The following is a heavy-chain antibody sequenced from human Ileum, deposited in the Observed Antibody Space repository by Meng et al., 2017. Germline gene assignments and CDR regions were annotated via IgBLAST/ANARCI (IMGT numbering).Heavy chain of an antibody. V-gene: IGHV3-23*01. D-gene: IGHD3-22*01. CDR2: ACGGST. CDR1: GFTFRSYS. J-gene: IGHJ4*02. Sequence: GESLKISCAASGFTFRSYSMTWVRQAPGKGLEWVSTACGGSTYYGDSVKGRFSISSDDYKNMVYLQMNSLKAEDTAVYYCVKTGCGSSGRHCFRGWGQGTLVTVSS. CDR3: VKTGCGSSGRHCFRG.